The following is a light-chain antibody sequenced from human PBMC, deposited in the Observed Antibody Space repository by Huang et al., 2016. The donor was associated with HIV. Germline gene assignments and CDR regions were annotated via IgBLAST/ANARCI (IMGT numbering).Light chain of an antibody. CDR2: GSS. V-gene: IGKV3-20*01. Sequence: SQNVTNDYLAWYQQKSGQAPRLLIYGSSGRATGVPVRFGGSGAGAEFILTSDRLESEDFASYYCQQYSTLPWTFGPGTKLEVK. CDR3: QQYSTLPWT. CDR1: QNVTNDY. J-gene: IGKJ1*01.